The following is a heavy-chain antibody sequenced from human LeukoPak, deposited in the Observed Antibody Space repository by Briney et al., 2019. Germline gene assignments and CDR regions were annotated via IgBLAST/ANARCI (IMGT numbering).Heavy chain of an antibody. V-gene: IGHV3-21*06. Sequence: GGSLRLSCIGSGFSFGDYSLNWVRQAPGKGLEWVSSISRDSSYRYDADSVMGRFTISRDNAKSSLYLQMNTLTAEDTALYYCAKDPSGPYNLGTAFDVWGQGTMVTVSS. CDR1: GFSFGDYS. J-gene: IGHJ3*01. CDR3: AKDPSGPYNLGTAFDV. CDR2: ISRDSSYR. D-gene: IGHD1-1*01.